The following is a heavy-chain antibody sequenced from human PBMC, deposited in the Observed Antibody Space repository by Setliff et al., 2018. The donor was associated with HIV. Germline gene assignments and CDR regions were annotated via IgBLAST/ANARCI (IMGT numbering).Heavy chain of an antibody. CDR2: ISWNGGST. J-gene: IGHJ3*02. CDR3: AKDVVDFGVVIIPGVLDI. CDR1: GFNFDDYG. D-gene: IGHD3-3*01. Sequence: LRLSCAASGFNFDDYGLSWVRQGQGKGLEWVAGISWNGGSTGYADSVKGRFIISRDNAKNCLYLQMNSLRGEDTALYPCAKDVVDFGVVIIPGVLDIWAKGQWSPSPQ. V-gene: IGHV3-20*01.